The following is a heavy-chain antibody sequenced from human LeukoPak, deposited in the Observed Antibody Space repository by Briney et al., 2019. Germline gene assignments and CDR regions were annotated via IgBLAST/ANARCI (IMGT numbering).Heavy chain of an antibody. Sequence: PSETLSLTCSVSGASISSYNWGWIRQPPGKGLEWIGHFYYSGSTNYNPSLKSRVTISVDTSKNQFSLKLSSVTAADTAVYYCARGFGDYYYFDYWGQGTLVTVSS. CDR2: FYYSGST. CDR1: GASISSYN. D-gene: IGHD2-21*01. J-gene: IGHJ4*02. CDR3: ARGFGDYYYFDY. V-gene: IGHV4-59*01.